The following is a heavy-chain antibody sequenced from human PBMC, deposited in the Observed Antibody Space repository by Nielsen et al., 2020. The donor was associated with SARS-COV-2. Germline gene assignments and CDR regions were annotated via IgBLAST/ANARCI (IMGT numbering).Heavy chain of an antibody. V-gene: IGHV3-48*01. Sequence: GESLKISCAASGFTFSSYSMNWVRQAPGKGLEWVSYISSSSSTIYYADSVKGRFTISRDNAKNSLYLQMNSLRAEDTAVYYCARDLQSLGAYYDFWSGYHLAGGTGYFDYWGQGTLVTVSS. CDR2: ISSSSSTI. CDR3: ARDLQSLGAYYDFWSGYHLAGGTGYFDY. D-gene: IGHD3-3*01. J-gene: IGHJ4*02. CDR1: GFTFSSYS.